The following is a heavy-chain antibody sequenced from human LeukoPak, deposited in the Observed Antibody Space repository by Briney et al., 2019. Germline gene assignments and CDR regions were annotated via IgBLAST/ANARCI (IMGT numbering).Heavy chain of an antibody. CDR2: ISYSGST. V-gene: IGHV4-59*08. CDR1: GGSIRNYY. D-gene: IGHD6-13*01. CDR3: ARHIRQQWPISFDR. J-gene: IGHJ4*02. Sequence: PSETLSLTCTVSGGSIRNYYWSWIRQPPGKGLEWIGYISYSGSTHYNPSLEGRVTISPDTPKNQVSLKLTSVTAADTAVYYCARHIRQQWPISFDRWGQGTLATVSS.